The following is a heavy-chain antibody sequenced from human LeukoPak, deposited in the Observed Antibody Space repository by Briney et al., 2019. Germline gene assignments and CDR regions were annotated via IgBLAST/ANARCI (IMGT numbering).Heavy chain of an antibody. CDR1: GGSISSYY. Sequence: NPSETLSLTCTVSGGSISSYYWSWIRQPPGKGLEGIGYIYYSGSTNYNPSLKSRVTISVDTSKNQFSLKLSSVTAADTAVYYCARTTAHHYGMDVWGQGTTVSVSS. D-gene: IGHD4-11*01. V-gene: IGHV4-59*01. J-gene: IGHJ6*02. CDR2: IYYSGST. CDR3: ARTTAHHYGMDV.